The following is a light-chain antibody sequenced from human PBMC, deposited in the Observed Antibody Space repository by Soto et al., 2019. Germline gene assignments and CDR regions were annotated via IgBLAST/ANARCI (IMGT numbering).Light chain of an antibody. CDR2: ANS. V-gene: IGLV1-44*01. CDR1: SSNLGSRA. J-gene: IGLJ3*02. CDR3: AAWDDILNGWV. Sequence: QSALTQPPSASGTPGQRVTISCSGSSSNLGSRAVSWYQQVPGTAPKLLIYANSQRSSGVPDRFSASKSGTSASLAISGLRSEDETDYYCAAWDDILNGWVFGGGTKLTVL.